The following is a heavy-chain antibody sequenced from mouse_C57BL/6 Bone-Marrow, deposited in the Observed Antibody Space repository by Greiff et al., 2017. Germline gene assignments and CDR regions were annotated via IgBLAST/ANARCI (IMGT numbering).Heavy chain of an antibody. CDR3: AREIYYDYDGPYWYFDV. J-gene: IGHJ1*01. V-gene: IGHV1-69*01. CDR2: IDPSDSYT. D-gene: IGHD2-4*01. Sequence: KQRPGQGLEWIGEIDPSDSYTNYNQKFKGKSTLTVDTSSSTAYMPLSSLTSEDSAVYYCAREIYYDYDGPYWYFDVWGPGTTVTVSS.